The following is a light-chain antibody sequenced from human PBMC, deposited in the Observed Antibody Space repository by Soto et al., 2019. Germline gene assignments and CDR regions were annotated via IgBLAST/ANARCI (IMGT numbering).Light chain of an antibody. CDR1: GATIGNNF. Sequence: QSVLTQPHSASGPPGQGVTISCSGTGATIGNNFVCWYHQLPWTAPKLLICSNNQRPSGVPDRFSGSKSGTSASLAISGLRSEDEGDYYCVSWDDSLSGLVLGTGTKVTVL. J-gene: IGLJ1*01. CDR2: SNN. V-gene: IGLV1-47*02. CDR3: VSWDDSLSGLV.